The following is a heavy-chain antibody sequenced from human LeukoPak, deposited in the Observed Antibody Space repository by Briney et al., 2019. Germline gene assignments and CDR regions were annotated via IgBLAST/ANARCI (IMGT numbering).Heavy chain of an antibody. CDR3: ATVLIAAAGNWFDP. V-gene: IGHV1-24*01. Sequence: ASVTVSCKVSGYTLTELSMHWVRQAPGKGLEWMGGFDPEDGETIYAQKFQGRVTMTEDTSTDTAYMELSSLRSEDTAVYYCATVLIAAAGNWFDPWGQGTLVTVSS. CDR2: FDPEDGET. CDR1: GYTLTELS. D-gene: IGHD6-13*01. J-gene: IGHJ5*02.